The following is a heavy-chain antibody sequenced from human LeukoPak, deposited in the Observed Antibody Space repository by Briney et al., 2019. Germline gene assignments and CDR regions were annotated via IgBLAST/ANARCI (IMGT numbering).Heavy chain of an antibody. CDR1: GGSISSYY. J-gene: IGHJ4*02. CDR2: IYYSGST. Sequence: SETLSLTCTVSGGSISSYYWSWIRQPPGKGLEWIRYIYYSGSTNYNPSLKSRVTISVDTSKNQFSLKLSSVTAADTAVYYCARHADLSSGWEWKIDYWGQGTLVTVSS. V-gene: IGHV4-59*08. CDR3: ARHADLSSGWEWKIDY. D-gene: IGHD6-19*01.